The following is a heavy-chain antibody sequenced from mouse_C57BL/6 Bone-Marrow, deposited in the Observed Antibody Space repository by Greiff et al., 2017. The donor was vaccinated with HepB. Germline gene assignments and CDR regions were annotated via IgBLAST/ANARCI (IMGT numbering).Heavy chain of an antibody. CDR2: INPSSGYT. CDR3: ARPYGSSLAWFAY. J-gene: IGHJ3*01. V-gene: IGHV1-7*01. D-gene: IGHD1-1*01. CDR1: GYTFTSYW. Sequence: VQLQQSGSELAKPGASVKLSCKASGYTFTSYWMHWVKQRPGQGLEWIGYINPSSGYTKYNQKFKDKATLTADKSSSTAYMQLSSLTYEDSAVYYCARPYGSSLAWFAYWGQGTLVTVSA.